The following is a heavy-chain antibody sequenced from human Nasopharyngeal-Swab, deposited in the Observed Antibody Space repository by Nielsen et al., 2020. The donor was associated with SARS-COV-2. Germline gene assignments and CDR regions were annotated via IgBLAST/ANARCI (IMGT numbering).Heavy chain of an antibody. CDR3: ARGTPFDY. V-gene: IGHV4-31*03. Sequence: SETLSLTCTVSGGSIRSGDYYWSWIRQLPGKGLEWIGYIYRLGGTSYNPSLKSRVTIYLDASNNQFSLRLSSVTAADTAMFYCARGTPFDYWGQGILVTVSS. CDR2: IYRLGGT. D-gene: IGHD1-1*01. J-gene: IGHJ4*02. CDR1: GGSIRSGDYY.